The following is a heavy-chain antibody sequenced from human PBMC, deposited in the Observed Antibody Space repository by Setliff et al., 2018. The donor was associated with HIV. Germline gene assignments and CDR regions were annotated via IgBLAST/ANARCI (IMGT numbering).Heavy chain of an antibody. D-gene: IGHD3-10*01. V-gene: IGHV4-34*01. CDR3: VRDNSYYYGSGGHHFYGVDV. CDR2: IYYSGST. CDR1: GGSFSIYY. J-gene: IGHJ6*02. Sequence: SETLSLTCAVYGGSFSIYYWGWIRQPPGKGLEWIGFIYYSGSTYYNPSLKSRVTISVDTSKNQCSLKLTSVTAADTAVYYCVRDNSYYYGSGGHHFYGVDVWGQGATVTVSS.